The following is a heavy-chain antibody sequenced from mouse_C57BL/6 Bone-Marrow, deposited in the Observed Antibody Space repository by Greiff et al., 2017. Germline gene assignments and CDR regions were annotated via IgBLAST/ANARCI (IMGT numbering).Heavy chain of an antibody. V-gene: IGHV10-1*01. CDR1: GFSFNTYA. D-gene: IGHD1-1*01. CDR2: IRSKSNNYAT. CDR3: VRGFYYYGSSWAMDY. Sequence: EVQGVESGGGLVQPKGSLKLSCAASGFSFNTYAMNWVRQAPGKGLEWVARIRSKSNNYATYYAASVKDRFTISRDDSESMLYLQMNNLKTEDTAMYYCVRGFYYYGSSWAMDYWGQGTSVTVSS. J-gene: IGHJ4*01.